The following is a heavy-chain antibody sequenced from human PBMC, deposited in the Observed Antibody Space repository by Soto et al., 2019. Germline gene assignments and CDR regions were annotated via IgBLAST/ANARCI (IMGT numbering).Heavy chain of an antibody. V-gene: IGHV3-23*01. CDR3: AKGGRFLYYFDY. D-gene: IGHD3-3*01. CDR2: ISGSGGST. J-gene: IGHJ4*02. Sequence: EVQLLESGGGLVQPGGSLRLSCAASGFTFSSYAMSWVRQAPGKGLEWVSAISGSGGSTYYADSVKGRFTISRDNSKNTLYLQMNSLRAEDTAVYYRAKGGRFLYYFDYWGQGTLVTVSS. CDR1: GFTFSSYA.